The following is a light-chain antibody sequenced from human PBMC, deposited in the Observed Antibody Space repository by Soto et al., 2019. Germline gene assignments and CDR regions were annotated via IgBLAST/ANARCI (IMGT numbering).Light chain of an antibody. CDR1: QSVSTR. CDR3: QQYGSSPRT. J-gene: IGKJ1*01. CDR2: DAS. Sequence: DIQITHSPSSLSASVGDRVTIICRASQSVSTRLAWYQQKPGKAPKVLIYDASSWAGGVPSRFTGSGSGTEFTLTISRLEPEDFAVYYCQQYGSSPRTFGQGTKVDIK. V-gene: IGKV1-5*02.